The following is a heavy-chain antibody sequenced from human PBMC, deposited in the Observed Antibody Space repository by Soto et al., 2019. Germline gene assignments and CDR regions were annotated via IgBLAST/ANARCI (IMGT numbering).Heavy chain of an antibody. V-gene: IGHV1-69*01. CDR3: ARGYRENSFYAMDV. Sequence: QVQLVQSGAEVKMPGSSVRVSCKASGGSFSKYGISWVRQAPGQGLEWMGGIIPMFGIGNYAEKFLGRVTITADESTSTSHMELSSLRSEYTAVYFCARGYRENSFYAMDVWGQGTTVAVSS. D-gene: IGHD1-26*01. CDR2: IIPMFGIG. CDR1: GGSFSKYG. J-gene: IGHJ6*02.